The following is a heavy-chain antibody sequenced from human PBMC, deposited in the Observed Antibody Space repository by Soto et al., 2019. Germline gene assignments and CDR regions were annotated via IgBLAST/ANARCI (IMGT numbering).Heavy chain of an antibody. D-gene: IGHD2-21*01. V-gene: IGHV1-58*02. CDR2: IVVGSGNT. Sequence: SVRVSCKASGFTFTSSAMQWVRQARGQRLEWIGWIVVGSGNTNYAQKFQERVTITRDMSTSTAYMELSSLRSEDTAVYYCAADPPYCGGDCPAGWGQGTLVTVSS. CDR1: GFTFTSSA. J-gene: IGHJ4*02. CDR3: AADPPYCGGDCPAG.